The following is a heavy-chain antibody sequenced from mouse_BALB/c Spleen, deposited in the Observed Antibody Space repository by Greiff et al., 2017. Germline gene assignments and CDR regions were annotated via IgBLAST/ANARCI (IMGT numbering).Heavy chain of an antibody. CDR1: GFTFSSFG. CDR3: ARVYFDV. CDR2: ISSGSSTI. V-gene: IGHV5-17*02. Sequence: EVQLQESGGGLVQPGGSRKLSCAASGFTFSSFGMHWVRQAPEKGLEWVAYISSGSSTIYYADTVKGRFTISRDNPKNTLFLQMTSLRSEDTAMYYCARVYFDVWGAGTTVTVSS. J-gene: IGHJ1*01.